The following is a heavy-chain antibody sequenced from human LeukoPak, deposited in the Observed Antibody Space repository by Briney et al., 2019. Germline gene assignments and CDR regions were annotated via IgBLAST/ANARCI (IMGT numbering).Heavy chain of an antibody. D-gene: IGHD4-17*01. CDR3: ARDYGDYHFDY. Sequence: SETLSLTCTVSGGSISSGSYYWSWIRQPAGKGLEWIGRIYTSGSTNYNPSLKSRVTISVDTSKNQFSLKLSSVTAADTAVYYCARDYGDYHFDYWGQGTLVTVSS. CDR1: GGSISSGSYY. CDR2: IYTSGST. J-gene: IGHJ4*02. V-gene: IGHV4-61*02.